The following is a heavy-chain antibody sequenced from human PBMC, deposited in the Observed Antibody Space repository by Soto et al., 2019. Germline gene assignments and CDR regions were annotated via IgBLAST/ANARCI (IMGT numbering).Heavy chain of an antibody. CDR3: AKGGNSGYEYYCDY. CDR2: ISGSGGST. CDR1: GFTFSSYA. D-gene: IGHD5-12*01. Sequence: GGSLRLSCAASGFTFSSYAMSWVRQAPGKGLEWVSAISGSGGSTYYADSVKGRFTISRDNSKNTLYLQMNSLRAEDTAVYYCAKGGNSGYEYYCDYWGQGTLVTVSS. V-gene: IGHV3-23*01. J-gene: IGHJ4*02.